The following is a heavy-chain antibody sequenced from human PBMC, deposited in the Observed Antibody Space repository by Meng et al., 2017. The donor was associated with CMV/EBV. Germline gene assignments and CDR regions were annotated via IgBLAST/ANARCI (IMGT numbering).Heavy chain of an antibody. J-gene: IGHJ6*02. CDR1: GYTFTGYY. Sequence: VSVKVSCKASGYTFTGYYMHWVRQAPGQGLEWMGWINPNSGGTNYAQKFRGRVTMTRDTSISTAYMELSRLRSDDTAVYYCARDCKAYYDFWSGQGGMDVWGQGTTVTVSS. V-gene: IGHV1-2*02. CDR2: INPNSGGT. CDR3: ARDCKAYYDFWSGQGGMDV. D-gene: IGHD3-3*01.